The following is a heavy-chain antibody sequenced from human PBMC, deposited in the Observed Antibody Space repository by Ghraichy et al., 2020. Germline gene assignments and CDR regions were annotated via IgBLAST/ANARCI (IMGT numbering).Heavy chain of an antibody. V-gene: IGHV3-15*01. J-gene: IGHJ6*02. D-gene: IGHD1-26*01. CDR3: ARAVRKNYYLLYTVDV. Sequence: GGSLRLSCAGSGFTFNKAWMTWVRQGPGKGLEWVGRIKSRSDGGTTDYAAPVKGRFTITRDDSKNTVFLQMSSLKIEDTAVYYCARAVRKNYYLLYTVDVWGQGTTVTVSS. CDR1: GFTFNKAW. CDR2: IKSRSDGGTT.